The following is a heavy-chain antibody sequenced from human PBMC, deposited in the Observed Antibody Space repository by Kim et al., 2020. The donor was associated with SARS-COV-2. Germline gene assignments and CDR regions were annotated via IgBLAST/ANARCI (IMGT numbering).Heavy chain of an antibody. CDR3: TTDRRYFDH. V-gene: IGHV3-15*01. D-gene: IGHD3-9*01. CDR2: GATT. Sequence: GATTDYAAPVKGRFSISRDDSKQTLYLQMNSLRTEDTAVYYCTTDRRYFDHWGQGTMVTVSS. J-gene: IGHJ4*02.